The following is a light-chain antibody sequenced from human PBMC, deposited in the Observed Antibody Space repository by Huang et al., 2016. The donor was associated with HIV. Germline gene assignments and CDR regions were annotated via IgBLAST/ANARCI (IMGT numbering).Light chain of an antibody. V-gene: IGKV3-20*01. J-gene: IGKJ2*01. CDR3: HQYGTSPRT. CDR1: HTVSSSY. Sequence: VLTQSPGTLSLSPGERATLSCRASHTVSSSYLAWYQQKPGQAPRLLIYGASSRATGIPDRFSGSGSGTDFTLTISILEPEDFAVYFCHQYGTSPRTFGQGTKLE. CDR2: GAS.